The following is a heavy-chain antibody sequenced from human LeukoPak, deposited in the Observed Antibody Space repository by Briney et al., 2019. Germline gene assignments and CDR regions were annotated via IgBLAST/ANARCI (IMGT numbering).Heavy chain of an antibody. J-gene: IGHJ4*02. Sequence: TGGSLRLSCAASGFSFSDYWMSWVRQTPGKGLEWLANIKQDESEIFYVDSVKGRFAISRDNAKNSLYLQMGSLRAEDTGVYYCVKPLLFIRGLGDNWGQGTLVTVS. D-gene: IGHD3-10*01. CDR2: IKQDESEI. V-gene: IGHV3-7*01. CDR1: GFSFSDYW. CDR3: VKPLLFIRGLGDN.